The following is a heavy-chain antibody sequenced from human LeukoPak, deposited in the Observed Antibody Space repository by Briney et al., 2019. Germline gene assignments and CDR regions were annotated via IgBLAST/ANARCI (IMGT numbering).Heavy chain of an antibody. CDR1: GFTFSSYG. V-gene: IGHV3-30*18. CDR3: AKDPRRYSRTGGYFDY. Sequence: GRSLRLSCAASGFTFSSYGMHWVRQAPGKGLEWVAVISYDGSNKYYADSVRGRFTISRDNSKNTLYLQMNSLRAEDTAVYYCAKDPRRYSRTGGYFDYWGQGTLVTVSS. D-gene: IGHD6-13*01. J-gene: IGHJ4*02. CDR2: ISYDGSNK.